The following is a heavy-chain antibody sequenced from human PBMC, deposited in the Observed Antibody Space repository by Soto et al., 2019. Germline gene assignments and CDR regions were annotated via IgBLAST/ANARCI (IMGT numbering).Heavy chain of an antibody. CDR1: GGPFSGYY. CDR2: IYHSGST. D-gene: IGHD2-2*01. V-gene: IGHV4-34*09. J-gene: IGHJ6*02. Sequence: PSETXSLTCAVYGGPFSGYYWSWIRQPPGKGLEWIGDIYHSGSTNYNPSLKSRVTISVDTSKNQFSLKLSSVTAADTAVYYCARDRFSAIKPGYGMDVWGQGTTVTVSS. CDR3: ARDRFSAIKPGYGMDV.